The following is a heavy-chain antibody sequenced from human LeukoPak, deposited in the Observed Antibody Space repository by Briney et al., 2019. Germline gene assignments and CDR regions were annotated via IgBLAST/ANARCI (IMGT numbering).Heavy chain of an antibody. V-gene: IGHV3-30-3*01. CDR1: GFTFSSYA. D-gene: IGHD5-24*01. CDR2: ISYDGSNK. CDR3: ARGLEWLQSLVDY. J-gene: IGHJ4*02. Sequence: GGSLRLSCAASGFTFSSYAMSWVRQAPGKGLEWVAVISYDGSNKYYADSVKGRFTISRDNSKNTLYLQMNSLRAEDTAVYYCARGLEWLQSLVDYWGQGTLVTVSS.